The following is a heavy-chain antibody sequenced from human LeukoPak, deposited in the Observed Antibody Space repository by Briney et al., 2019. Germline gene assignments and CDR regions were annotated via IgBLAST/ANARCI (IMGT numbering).Heavy chain of an antibody. Sequence: GGSLRLSCAASGFTFSNYGMHWVRQVPGKGLEWVAVIWYDGSKKYYADSVKGRFTISRDSSKNTLYLRMNSLRDEDTAVYYCARANGDYGKGNWLDPWGQGTLVTVSS. CDR2: IWYDGSKK. D-gene: IGHD4-17*01. V-gene: IGHV3-33*01. CDR1: GFTFSNYG. CDR3: ARANGDYGKGNWLDP. J-gene: IGHJ5*02.